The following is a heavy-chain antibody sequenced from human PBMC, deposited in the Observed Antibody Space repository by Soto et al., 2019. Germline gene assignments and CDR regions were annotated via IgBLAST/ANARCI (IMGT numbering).Heavy chain of an antibody. Sequence: GGSLRLSCAASGFTFSSYAMSWVRQAPGKGLEWVSAISGSGGSTYYADSVKGRFTISRDNSKNTLYLQMNSLRAEDTAVYYCAKVYSSRWYIENPTYYFDYWGQGTLVTVSS. V-gene: IGHV3-23*01. CDR1: GFTFSSYA. D-gene: IGHD6-13*01. J-gene: IGHJ4*02. CDR3: AKVYSSRWYIENPTYYFDY. CDR2: ISGSGGST.